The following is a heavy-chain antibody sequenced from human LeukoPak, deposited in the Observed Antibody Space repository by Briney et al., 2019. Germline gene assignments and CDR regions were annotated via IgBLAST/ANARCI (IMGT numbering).Heavy chain of an antibody. J-gene: IGHJ6*02. CDR2: INPSGGST. V-gene: IGHV1-46*01. CDR3: ARFPNTAMVMGLEYYYYGMDV. D-gene: IGHD5-18*01. Sequence: GASVKVSCKASEYTFTSYYLHWVRQAPGQGLEWMGIINPSGGSTSYAQKFQGRVTMTRDTSTSTVYMELSSLRSEDTAVYYCARFPNTAMVMGLEYYYYGMDVWGQGTTVTVSS. CDR1: EYTFTSYY.